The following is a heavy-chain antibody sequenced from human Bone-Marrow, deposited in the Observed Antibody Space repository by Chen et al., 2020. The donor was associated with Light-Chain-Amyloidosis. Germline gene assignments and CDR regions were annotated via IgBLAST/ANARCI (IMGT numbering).Heavy chain of an antibody. CDR2: INPDDSDA. CDR3: ARRRDGYNFDY. J-gene: IGHJ4*02. Sequence: EVQLEQTGPEVKKPGESLKISCKASGYTFPNYWIGWVRQMPGKGLEWMGVINPDDSDARYSPSFEGQVTISADKSITTAYLQWRSLKASDTAMYYCARRRDGYNFDYWGQGTLVTVSS. D-gene: IGHD5-12*01. V-gene: IGHV5-51*01. CDR1: GYTFPNYW.